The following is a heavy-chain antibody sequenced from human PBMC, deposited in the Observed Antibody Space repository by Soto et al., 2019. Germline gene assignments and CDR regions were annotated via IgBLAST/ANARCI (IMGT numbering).Heavy chain of an antibody. Sequence: GGSLRLSCAASGFTFSSYAMSWVRQTPGKGLEWVSAISGSGGSTYYADSVKGRFTISRDNSKNTLNLQMNSRRAEDTAVDYCAKDRTARRDAFDIWGQGTMVTVS. CDR2: ISGSGGST. J-gene: IGHJ3*02. D-gene: IGHD6-6*01. V-gene: IGHV3-23*01. CDR1: GFTFSSYA. CDR3: AKDRTARRDAFDI.